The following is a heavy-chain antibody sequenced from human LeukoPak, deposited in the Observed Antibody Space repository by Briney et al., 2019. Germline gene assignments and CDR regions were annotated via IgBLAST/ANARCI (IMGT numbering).Heavy chain of an antibody. V-gene: IGHV3-53*01. CDR3: ARDSLYGDYVFDP. J-gene: IGHJ5*02. Sequence: GGSLRLSCAASGFTVSSNYMSWVRQAPGKGLEWVSVIYSGGSTYYADSVKGRFTISRDNSKNTLYLQMNSLRAEDTAVYYCARDSLYGDYVFDPWGQGTLVTVSS. CDR2: IYSGGST. D-gene: IGHD4-17*01. CDR1: GFTVSSNY.